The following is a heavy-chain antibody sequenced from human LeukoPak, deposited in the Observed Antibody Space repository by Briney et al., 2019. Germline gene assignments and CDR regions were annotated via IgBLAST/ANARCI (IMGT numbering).Heavy chain of an antibody. CDR2: IYYSGST. V-gene: IGHV4-39*01. D-gene: IGHD6-6*01. CDR1: GGSISSSNNY. Sequence: SETLSLTCTVSGGSISSSNNYWGWIRQPPGKGLEWFGIIYYSGSTYSDPAIQRRFTISVDTSKNQFSLKLSSVTAADTAVYYCARRNIGARRRFDYWGQGTLVLVTS. CDR3: ARRNIGARRRFDY. J-gene: IGHJ4*02.